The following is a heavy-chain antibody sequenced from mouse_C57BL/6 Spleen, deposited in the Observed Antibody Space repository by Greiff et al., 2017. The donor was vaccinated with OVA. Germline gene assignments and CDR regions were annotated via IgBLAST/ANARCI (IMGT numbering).Heavy chain of an antibody. Sequence: QVQLQQPGAELVMPGASVKLSCKASGYTFTSYWMQWVKQRPGQGLEWIGEIYPSDSYTNYNQKFKGKATLTVDTSSSTAYMQLSSLTSEYSAVYYCARSGLFTTVVGYWGQGTLVTVSA. CDR2: IYPSDSYT. CDR3: ARSGLFTTVVGY. J-gene: IGHJ3*01. CDR1: GYTFTSYW. D-gene: IGHD1-1*01. V-gene: IGHV1-50*01.